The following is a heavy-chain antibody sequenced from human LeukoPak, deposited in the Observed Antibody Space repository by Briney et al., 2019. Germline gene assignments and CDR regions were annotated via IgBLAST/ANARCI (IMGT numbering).Heavy chain of an antibody. CDR2: INHSGST. V-gene: IGHV4-34*01. CDR3: ARGQGGLITMVRGVNFDY. Sequence: PSETLSLTCAVYGGSFSGYYWSWIRQPPGKGLEWIGEINHSGSTNYNPSLKSRVTISVDTSKNQFSLKLSSVTAADTAVYYCARGQGGLITMVRGVNFDYWGQGTLVTVSS. D-gene: IGHD3-10*01. J-gene: IGHJ4*02. CDR1: GGSFSGYY.